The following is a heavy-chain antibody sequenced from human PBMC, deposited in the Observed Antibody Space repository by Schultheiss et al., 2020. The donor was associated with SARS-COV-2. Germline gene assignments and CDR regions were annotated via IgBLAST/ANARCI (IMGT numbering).Heavy chain of an antibody. CDR1: GGSFSSYY. D-gene: IGHD4-17*01. CDR2: IYTSGST. J-gene: IGHJ6*03. CDR3: ARGVTTVTPYYYYYMDV. V-gene: IGHV4-59*10. Sequence: SETLSLTCAVYGGSFSSYYWSWIRQPAGKGLEWIGRIYTSGSTNYNPSLKSRVTMSVDTSKNQFSLKLSSVTAADTAVYYCARGVTTVTPYYYYYMDVWGKGTTVTVSS.